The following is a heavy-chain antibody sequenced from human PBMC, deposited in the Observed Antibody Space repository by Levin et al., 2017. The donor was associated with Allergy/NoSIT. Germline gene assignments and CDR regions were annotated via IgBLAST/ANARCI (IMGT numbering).Heavy chain of an antibody. CDR1: GFTFSDYY. CDR3: ARDHLNDAFDI. CDR2: ISSSSSYT. Sequence: GGSLRLSCAASGFTFSDYYMSWIRQAPGKGLEWVSYISSSSSYTNYADSVKGRFTISRDNAKNSLYLQMNSLRAEDTAVYYCARDHLNDAFDIWGQGTMVTVSS. J-gene: IGHJ3*02. V-gene: IGHV3-11*05.